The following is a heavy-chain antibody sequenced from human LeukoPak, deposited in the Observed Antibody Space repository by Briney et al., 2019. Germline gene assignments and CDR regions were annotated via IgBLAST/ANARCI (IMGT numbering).Heavy chain of an antibody. CDR1: GGTFSSYA. CDR2: INPSGGST. J-gene: IGHJ6*02. CDR3: ARELSSSSSTYGMDV. D-gene: IGHD6-6*01. V-gene: IGHV1-46*01. Sequence: ASVKVSCKASGGTFSSYAISWVRQAPGQGLEWMGIINPSGGSTSYAQKFQGRVTMTRDTSTSTVYMELSSLRSEDTAVYYCARELSSSSSTYGMDVWGQGTTVIVSS.